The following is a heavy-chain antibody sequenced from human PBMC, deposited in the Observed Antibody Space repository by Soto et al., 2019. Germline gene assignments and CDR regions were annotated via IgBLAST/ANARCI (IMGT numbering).Heavy chain of an antibody. Sequence: QITLKESGPTLVKPTQTLTLTCTFSGFSLSTSGVGVGWIRQPPGKALEWLALIDWDDDKRYSPSLKSKLTITKDTSKTQAVLKMTNMDPVDTATYYCAHSEDRPPVAGAFDIWGQGTMVTLSS. V-gene: IGHV2-5*02. CDR2: IDWDDDK. J-gene: IGHJ3*02. D-gene: IGHD2-15*01. CDR1: GFSLSTSGVG. CDR3: AHSEDRPPVAGAFDI.